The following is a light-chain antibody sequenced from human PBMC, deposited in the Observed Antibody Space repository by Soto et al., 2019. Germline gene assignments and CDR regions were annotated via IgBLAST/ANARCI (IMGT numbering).Light chain of an antibody. V-gene: IGKV3-11*01. Sequence: VLTQSPATLSLSPGERATLTCRSSQSVISFLAWYQHKPGQAPRLLIYDASIRAAGVPARFSGSGSGTDFSLTISSLEPEDSAIYYCQQRSIWPPWTFGQGTKVDI. CDR2: DAS. CDR3: QQRSIWPPWT. CDR1: QSVISF. J-gene: IGKJ1*01.